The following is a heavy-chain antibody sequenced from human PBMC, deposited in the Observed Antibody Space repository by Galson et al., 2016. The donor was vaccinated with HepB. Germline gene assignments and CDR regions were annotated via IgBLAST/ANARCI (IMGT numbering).Heavy chain of an antibody. CDR2: IYPGDSDT. CDR3: ARRGHYDTRYYYPGDY. CDR1: GYSFTSYW. J-gene: IGHJ4*02. V-gene: IGHV5-51*03. Sequence: QSGAEVKKPGESLKISCKASGYSFTSYWIGWVRQMPGKGLEWMGIIYPGDSDTRYSSSFQGQVTISADKSISTTYLQWSSLKASDTAMYYCARRGHYDTRYYYPGDYWGQGTLVTVSS. D-gene: IGHD3-22*01.